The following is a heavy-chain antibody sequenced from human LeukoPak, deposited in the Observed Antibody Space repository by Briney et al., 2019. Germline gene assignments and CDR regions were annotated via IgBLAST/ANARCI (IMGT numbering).Heavy chain of an antibody. Sequence: PGGSLRLSCAASGFTFSSSAMSWVRQVPGKGLEWVSGISSSGGSTNYADSVRGRFTISRDNSKNTLYVQMNSLRDEDTAVYYCASSGSYRFDYWGQGTLVTVSS. CDR1: GFTFSSSA. CDR3: ASSGSYRFDY. D-gene: IGHD1-26*01. J-gene: IGHJ4*02. V-gene: IGHV3-23*01. CDR2: ISSSGGST.